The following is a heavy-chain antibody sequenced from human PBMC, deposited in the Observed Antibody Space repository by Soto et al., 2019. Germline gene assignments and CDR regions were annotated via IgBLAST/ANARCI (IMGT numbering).Heavy chain of an antibody. D-gene: IGHD1-1*01. J-gene: IGHJ4*02. CDR2: INQDGNED. CDR3: ARTGDGHHDFLDY. V-gene: IGHV3-7*01. Sequence: GGSLRLSCAASGFTFSSYWMNWVRQAPGKGLEWVANINQDGNEDNLLDSVKGRFTVSRDNAKNSLFLQMNSLRVDDTAVYYCARTGDGHHDFLDYWGQGALVTVSS. CDR1: GFTFSSYW.